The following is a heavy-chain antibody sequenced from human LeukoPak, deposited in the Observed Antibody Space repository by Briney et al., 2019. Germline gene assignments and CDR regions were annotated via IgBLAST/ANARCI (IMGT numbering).Heavy chain of an antibody. Sequence: PGGSLRLSCAASGFIFTSYEMNWVRQAPGKGLEWVSYMSTTGTTFYYADSVKGRFTISRDNAKNSLYLQMNSLRAEDTAVYYCARGFQWLENWGQGTLVTVSS. CDR1: GFIFTSYE. D-gene: IGHD6-19*01. V-gene: IGHV3-48*03. CDR2: MSTTGTTF. J-gene: IGHJ4*02. CDR3: ARGFQWLEN.